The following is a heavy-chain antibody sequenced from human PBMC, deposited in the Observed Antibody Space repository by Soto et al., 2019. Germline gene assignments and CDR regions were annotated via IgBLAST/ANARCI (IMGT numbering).Heavy chain of an antibody. CDR2: TSGSSDST. V-gene: IGHV3-23*01. D-gene: IGHD2-8*01. Sequence: GGSLRLSCGASGFTFRDYAVTWVRQAPGKGLEWVSTTSGSSDSTYYADSVKGRFTISRDNSKNTLYLRMNSLRVEDTAVYYCAKDREQWGAFDIWGQGTMVTVSS. CDR1: GFTFRDYA. CDR3: AKDREQWGAFDI. J-gene: IGHJ3*02.